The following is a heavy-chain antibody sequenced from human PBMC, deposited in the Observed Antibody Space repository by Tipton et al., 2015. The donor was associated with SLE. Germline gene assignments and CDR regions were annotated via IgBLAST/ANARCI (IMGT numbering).Heavy chain of an antibody. J-gene: IGHJ3*02. CDR1: GYTLSSNY. V-gene: IGHV1-46*01. CDR3: ARDSATTEEEDVWFYDAFDI. Sequence: QLVQSGAEVKMPGASAKVSCMASGYTLSSNYMHWVRRAPGQGLEWLGMINPSSGRTTYAQRFQGRVTMTRDTAKSTVYMELSSLRSEDTAVYYCARDSATTEEEDVWFYDAFDIWGQGTMVTVSS. CDR2: INPSSGRT. D-gene: IGHD4-17*01.